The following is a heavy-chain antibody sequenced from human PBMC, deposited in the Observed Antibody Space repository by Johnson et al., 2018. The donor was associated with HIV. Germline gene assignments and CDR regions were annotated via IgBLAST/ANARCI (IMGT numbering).Heavy chain of an antibody. CDR2: IKQDGREK. CDR3: ARGNKGYSSGWDAFDI. CDR1: GFTFSNYA. V-gene: IGHV3-33*08. J-gene: IGHJ3*02. D-gene: IGHD6-19*01. Sequence: QVQLVESGGGVVQPGRSLRLSCAASGFTFSNYAVHWVRQAPGKGLEWVANIKQDGREKYYADSVKGRFPISRDNSKNTLYLQMNSLRAGDTAVYYCARGNKGYSSGWDAFDIWGQGTMVTVSS.